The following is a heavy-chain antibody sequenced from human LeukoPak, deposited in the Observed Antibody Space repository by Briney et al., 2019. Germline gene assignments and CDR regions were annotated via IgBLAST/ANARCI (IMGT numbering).Heavy chain of an antibody. Sequence: GGSLRLSCAVSGITFSRFWMSWVRQAPGRGLEWVANIKGDGSEKNYVDSVRGRFTISRDNAKNSVFLQMNSLRAEDTAVYYCRIGHYGSNWGQGTLVTVSS. CDR1: GITFSRFW. V-gene: IGHV3-7*01. D-gene: IGHD2/OR15-2a*01. CDR3: RIGHYGSN. J-gene: IGHJ4*02. CDR2: IKGDGSEK.